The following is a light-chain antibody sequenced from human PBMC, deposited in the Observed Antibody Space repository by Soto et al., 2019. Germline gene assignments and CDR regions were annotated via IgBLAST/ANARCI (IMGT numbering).Light chain of an antibody. CDR3: TSYAGTYSFFYV. J-gene: IGLJ1*01. Sequence: QSVLTQPPSASGSPGQSVTLSCTGTSSDVVAYNYVSWYQQLPGKAPKLIIYEVSKRPSGVPDRFSGSKSGNTASLTVSGLQAEDEADYYCTSYAGTYSFFYVFGTGTKVTVL. CDR1: SSDVVAYNY. V-gene: IGLV2-8*01. CDR2: EVS.